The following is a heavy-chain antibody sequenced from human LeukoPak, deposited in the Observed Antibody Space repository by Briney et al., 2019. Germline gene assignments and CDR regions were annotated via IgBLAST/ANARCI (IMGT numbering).Heavy chain of an antibody. J-gene: IGHJ5*02. Sequence: GGSLRLSCAASGFTFDDYAMHWVRQAPGKGLEWVSGISWNSGSIGYADSVKGRFTISRDNAENSLYLQMNSLRAEDTALYYCAKGAYYYDSSGNFNWFDPWGQGTLVTVSS. D-gene: IGHD3-22*01. CDR1: GFTFDDYA. CDR3: AKGAYYYDSSGNFNWFDP. V-gene: IGHV3-9*01. CDR2: ISWNSGSI.